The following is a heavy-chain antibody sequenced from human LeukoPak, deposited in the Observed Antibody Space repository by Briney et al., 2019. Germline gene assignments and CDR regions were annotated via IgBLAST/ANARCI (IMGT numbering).Heavy chain of an antibody. CDR3: ARGRDIVATLGMDV. CDR1: GYTFTGYY. Sequence: ASVKVSCKASGYTFTGYYMHWVRQAPGQGLEWMGWINPNSGGTNYAQKFQGRVTMTRDTSISTAYMELSRLRSDDTAVYYCARGRDIVATLGMDVWGKGTTVTISS. D-gene: IGHD5-12*01. CDR2: INPNSGGT. V-gene: IGHV1-2*02. J-gene: IGHJ6*03.